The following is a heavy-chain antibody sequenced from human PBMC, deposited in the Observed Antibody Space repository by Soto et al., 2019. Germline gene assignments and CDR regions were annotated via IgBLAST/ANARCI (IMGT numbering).Heavy chain of an antibody. CDR2: IFHTGSA. J-gene: IGHJ6*02. D-gene: IGHD6-25*01. Sequence: SETLSLTCAVSGYSISSGHSWGWIRQPPGKGLEWIGSIFHTGSAYYNPSLKSRVTLSVDTSKNQISLKLSSVTAADTAVYFCATLPRLDGMDVWGQGTTVTVSS. CDR1: GYSISSGHS. V-gene: IGHV4-38-2*01. CDR3: ATLPRLDGMDV.